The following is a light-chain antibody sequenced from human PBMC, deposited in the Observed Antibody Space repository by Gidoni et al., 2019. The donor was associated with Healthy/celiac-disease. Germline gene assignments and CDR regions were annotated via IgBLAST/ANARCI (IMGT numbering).Light chain of an antibody. CDR3: QQYGSSPLMCS. V-gene: IGKV3-20*01. Sequence: EIVLPQSPGTLSLSPGERATLSCRASQSVSSSYLAWYQQKPGQAPRLLIYGASSRATGIPDRFSGSGAGTDFTLTISRLEPEDFAVYYCQQYGSSPLMCSFGQGTKLEIK. CDR2: GAS. CDR1: QSVSSSY. J-gene: IGKJ2*04.